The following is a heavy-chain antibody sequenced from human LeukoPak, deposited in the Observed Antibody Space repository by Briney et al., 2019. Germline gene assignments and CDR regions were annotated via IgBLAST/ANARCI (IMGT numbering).Heavy chain of an antibody. J-gene: IGHJ3*02. CDR3: AREGLWSGYLGAFDI. CDR1: GFTFSSYA. Sequence: GGSLRLSCAASGFTFSSYAMHWVRQAPGKGLEWVAVISYDGSNKYYADSVKGRFTISRDNSKNTLYLQMNSLRAEDTAVCYCAREGLWSGYLGAFDIWGQGTMVTVSS. D-gene: IGHD3-3*01. CDR2: ISYDGSNK. V-gene: IGHV3-30-3*01.